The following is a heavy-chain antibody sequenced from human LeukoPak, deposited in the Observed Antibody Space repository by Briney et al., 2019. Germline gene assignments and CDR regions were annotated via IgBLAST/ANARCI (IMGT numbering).Heavy chain of an antibody. V-gene: IGHV4-34*01. CDR1: GGSFTNYY. D-gene: IGHD1-1*01. CDR3: ARGPGTLGLPS. J-gene: IGHJ5*02. Sequence: PSETLSLTCNVSGGSFTNYYWSWIRQTPEKGLEWIGQINHSGDTSYNPSLRSRMTLSVDRSKNQFSLKVTSVTSADTGVYYCARGPGTLGLPSWGQGTLVPVSS. CDR2: INHSGDT.